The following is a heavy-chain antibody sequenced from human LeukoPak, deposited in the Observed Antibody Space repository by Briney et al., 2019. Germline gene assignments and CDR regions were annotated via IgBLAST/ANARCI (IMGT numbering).Heavy chain of an antibody. D-gene: IGHD6-13*01. CDR1: GGSFSGYY. J-gene: IGHJ3*02. V-gene: IGHV4-34*01. Sequence: SETLSLTCAVYGGSFSGYYWSWIRQPPGKGLEWIGEINHSRSTNYNPSLKSRVTISVDTSKNQFSLKLSSVTAADTAVYYCARGRERSRPNAFDIWGQGTMVTVSS. CDR3: ARGRERSRPNAFDI. CDR2: INHSRST.